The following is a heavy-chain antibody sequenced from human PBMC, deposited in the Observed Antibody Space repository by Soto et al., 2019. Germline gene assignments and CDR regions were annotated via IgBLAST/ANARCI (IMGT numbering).Heavy chain of an antibody. CDR3: ARVYGSGRAHNYYYYGMDV. V-gene: IGHV1-3*01. CDR2: INAGNGNT. CDR1: GYTFTSYA. J-gene: IGHJ6*02. Sequence: ASVKVSCKASGYTFTSYAMHWVRQAPGQRLEWMGWINAGNGNTKYSQKFQGRVTITRDTSASTAYMELSSLRSEDTAVYYCARVYGSGRAHNYYYYGMDVWGQGTTVTVSS. D-gene: IGHD3-10*01.